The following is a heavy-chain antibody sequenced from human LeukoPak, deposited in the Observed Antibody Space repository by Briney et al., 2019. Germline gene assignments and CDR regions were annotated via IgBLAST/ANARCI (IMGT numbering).Heavy chain of an antibody. J-gene: IGHJ4*02. D-gene: IGHD2-2*01. CDR1: GGSISSYY. CDR2: IYYSGST. CDR3: AACDIVVVPAGYNY. V-gene: IGHV4-59*01. Sequence: TSETLSLTCTVSGGSISSYYWSWIRQPPRKGLEWIGYIYYSGSTNYNPSLKSRVTISVDTSKNQFSLKLSSVTAADTAVYYCAACDIVVVPAGYNYWGQGTLVTVSS.